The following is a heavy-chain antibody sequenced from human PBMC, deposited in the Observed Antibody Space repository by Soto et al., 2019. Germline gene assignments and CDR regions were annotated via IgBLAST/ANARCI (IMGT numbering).Heavy chain of an antibody. V-gene: IGHV4-34*01. CDR2: INHSGST. Sequence: SETLSLTCAVYGGSFSGYYWSWFRQPPGKGLEWIGEINHSGSTTYNPSLKSRVTMSADTSKNQFSLKLNSVTAADTAVYYCERSQYEILTGYYLGYWGQGTRVTVS. D-gene: IGHD3-9*01. CDR1: GGSFSGYY. CDR3: ERSQYEILTGYYLGY. J-gene: IGHJ4*02.